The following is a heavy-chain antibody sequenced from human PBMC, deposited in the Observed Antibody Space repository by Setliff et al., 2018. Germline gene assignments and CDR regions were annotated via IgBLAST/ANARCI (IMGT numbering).Heavy chain of an antibody. CDR2: ISSASRTI. V-gene: IGHV3-48*04. CDR3: ARGLGKGTVDY. CDR1: GVTFSSYA. Sequence: PGGSLRLSCAASGVTFSSYAMTWVRQAPGKGLQWVSYISSASRTIHYADSVKGRFSISRENAMNSLYLQMNSLRVEDTAVYYCARGLGKGTVDYWGQGTLVTVSS. J-gene: IGHJ4*02. D-gene: IGHD3-16*01.